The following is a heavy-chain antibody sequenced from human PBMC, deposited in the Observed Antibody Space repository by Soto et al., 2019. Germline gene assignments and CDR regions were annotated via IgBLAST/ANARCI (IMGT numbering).Heavy chain of an antibody. CDR2: MSGSGGNT. V-gene: IGHV3-23*01. J-gene: IGHJ4*02. Sequence: GGSLRLSCAASGFTFNNYVMSWVRQAPGKGLEWVSVMSGSGGNTFHADSVKGRFTISRDNSRTTLYLQMNSLRAEDTAIYYCAILPLAGIHYLDQWGQGTRVTVSS. CDR1: GFTFNNYV. CDR3: AILPLAGIHYLDQ. D-gene: IGHD6-19*01.